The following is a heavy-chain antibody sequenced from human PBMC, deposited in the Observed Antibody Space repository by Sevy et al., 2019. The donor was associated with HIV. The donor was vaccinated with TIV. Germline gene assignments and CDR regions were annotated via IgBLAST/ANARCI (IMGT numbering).Heavy chain of an antibody. Sequence: SETLSLTCAVSGDSISSSYYWGWIRQPPGKGLEWIGYIYHSGSPYYNPSLKSRVTISVDTSKNQFSLTLNSVTAADTAVYYCARIISRIIIPGGIDQWGQGTLVTVSS. V-gene: IGHV4-38-2*01. CDR1: GDSISSSYY. CDR2: IYHSGSP. CDR3: ARIISRIIIPGGIDQ. J-gene: IGHJ4*02. D-gene: IGHD2-2*01.